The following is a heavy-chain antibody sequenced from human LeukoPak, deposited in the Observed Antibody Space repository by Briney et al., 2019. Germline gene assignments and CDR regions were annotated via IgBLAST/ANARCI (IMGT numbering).Heavy chain of an antibody. J-gene: IGHJ6*02. CDR1: GFTFSSYE. V-gene: IGHV3-48*03. CDR3: ARDFSGMDV. Sequence: GGSLRLSCAASGFTFSSYEMNWVRQAPGKGLEWVSYISSSGSTIYYADSVKGRFTISRDNAKNLLYLQMNSLRAEDTAVYYCARDFSGMDVWGQGTTVTVSS. CDR2: ISSSGSTI.